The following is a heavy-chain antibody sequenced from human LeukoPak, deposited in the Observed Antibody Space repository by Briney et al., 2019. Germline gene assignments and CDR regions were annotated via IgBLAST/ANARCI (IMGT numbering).Heavy chain of an antibody. CDR1: GYIFTGYY. V-gene: IGHV1-2*02. Sequence: ASVKVSCKASGYIFTGYYLHWVRQAPGQGRESMGWINPDSGDTNFAQKFQGRVSMTRDTSISTAYMELSRLRSDDTAYYYCARVQYYNILTGSFQYWGQGTLVTVSS. CDR3: ARVQYYNILTGSFQY. CDR2: INPDSGDT. D-gene: IGHD3-9*01. J-gene: IGHJ4*02.